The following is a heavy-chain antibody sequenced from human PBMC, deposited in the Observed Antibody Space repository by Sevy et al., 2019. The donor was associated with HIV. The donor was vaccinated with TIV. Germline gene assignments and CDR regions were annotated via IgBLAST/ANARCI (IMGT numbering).Heavy chain of an antibody. V-gene: IGHV4-59*08. CDR3: AGENAWGRGYS. J-gene: IGHJ4*02. Sequence: SETLSLTCTVSGGSITSLYWNWIRQPPGKGLEWIANIYYNGHINYNPSLKRRVTLSLDTSKNQFPLGLSSVTAADTAMYYCAGENAWGRGYSWGQGTLVTVSS. CDR2: IYYNGHI. D-gene: IGHD1-26*01. CDR1: GGSITSLY.